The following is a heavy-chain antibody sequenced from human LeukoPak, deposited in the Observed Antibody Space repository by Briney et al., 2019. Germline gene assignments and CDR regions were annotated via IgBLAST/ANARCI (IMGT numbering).Heavy chain of an antibody. CDR3: AKDGGLWVSAHWGDS. Sequence: SGGSLRLSCTASGFTFSSYTMSWVRQAPGKGLKWVSTITTGGPNTYYADSVKGRFTVSRDDSKNTLYLQMNSLRAVDTAVYYCAKDGGLWVSAHWGDSWGRGTLVTVSS. J-gene: IGHJ4*02. CDR1: GFTFSSYT. V-gene: IGHV3-23*01. D-gene: IGHD7-27*01. CDR2: ITTGGPNT.